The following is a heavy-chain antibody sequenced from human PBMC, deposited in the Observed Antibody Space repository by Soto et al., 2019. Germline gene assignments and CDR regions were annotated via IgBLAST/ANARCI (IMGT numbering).Heavy chain of an antibody. CDR3: ASLGRPAHYYMDG. Sequence: PSETLSLTCTVSGGSISSYYWSWIRQPPGKGLEWIGYIYYSGSTNYNPSLKSRVTISVDTSKNQFSLKLSSVTAADTAVYYCASLGRPAHYYMDGWGKGTTVTISS. J-gene: IGHJ6*03. CDR1: GGSISSYY. V-gene: IGHV4-59*08. D-gene: IGHD2-15*01. CDR2: IYYSGST.